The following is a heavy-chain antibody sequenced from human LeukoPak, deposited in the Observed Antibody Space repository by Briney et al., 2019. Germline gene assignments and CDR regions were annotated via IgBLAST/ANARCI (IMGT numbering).Heavy chain of an antibody. D-gene: IGHD3-10*01. CDR3: WEVGISKTGGV. V-gene: IGHV3-11*04. CDR1: GFTFSDYY. CDR2: ISSSGSTI. Sequence: GGSLRLSRAASGFTFSDYYMNCARHARGKGLEEVSYISSSGSTIYYADSVKDRYNVSRDNAKNSLYLPMNSLRAQDTAVYYCWEVGISKTGGVWGKGTTVTISS. J-gene: IGHJ6*04.